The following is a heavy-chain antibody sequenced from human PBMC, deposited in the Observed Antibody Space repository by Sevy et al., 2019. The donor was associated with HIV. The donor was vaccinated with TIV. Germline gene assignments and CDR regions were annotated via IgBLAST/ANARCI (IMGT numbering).Heavy chain of an antibody. CDR3: ARGTSSFGEGIYYGMDV. D-gene: IGHD3-10*01. V-gene: IGHV3-21*01. CDR1: GFTFSDYN. Sequence: GGSLRLSCAASGFTFSDYNMNWVRQAPGKGLEWVSSISSISNYIYYADSVKGRFTISRDSAKNSLYLQMNSLRAEGTVVYYCARGTSSFGEGIYYGMDVWGQGTTVTVSS. CDR2: ISSISNYI. J-gene: IGHJ6*02.